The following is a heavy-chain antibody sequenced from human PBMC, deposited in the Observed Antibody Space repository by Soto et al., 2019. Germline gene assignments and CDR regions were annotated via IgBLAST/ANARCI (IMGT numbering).Heavy chain of an antibody. CDR3: ARRRYDSSVYYSRYYYGMDV. Sequence: GESQKSSCKGCGYRFIDYLIGWVRQVTGKGLEWMGVIYPGDSDTRYSPSFQGHVTISADKSISTAYLQWSTLKASDTAKYYCARRRYDSSVYYSRYYYGMDVWGQGTTVTVS. J-gene: IGHJ6*02. CDR2: IYPGDSDT. CDR1: GYRFIDYL. D-gene: IGHD3-22*01. V-gene: IGHV5-51*01.